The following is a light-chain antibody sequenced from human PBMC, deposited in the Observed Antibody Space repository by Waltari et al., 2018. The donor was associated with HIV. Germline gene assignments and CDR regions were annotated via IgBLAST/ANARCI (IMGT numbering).Light chain of an antibody. CDR2: GDS. V-gene: IGLV1-40*01. CDR1: NSNIGAPSE. CDR3: QSYDIRLSGLWV. J-gene: IGLJ3*02. Sequence: SVLTQPTSVSGAPGQGVTITCTGNNSNIGAPSEVPVDRQSPVPAPILVIYGDSIRPSGVPDRFSGSRSGASVSLDITGLRAEDEGDYYCQSYDIRLSGLWVFGGGTKLTVL.